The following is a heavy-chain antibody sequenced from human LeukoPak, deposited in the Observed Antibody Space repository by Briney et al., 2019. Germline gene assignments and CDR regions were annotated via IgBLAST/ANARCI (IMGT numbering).Heavy chain of an antibody. V-gene: IGHV3-48*02. CDR1: GFTFSTYS. Sequence: GGSLRLSCAASGFTFSTYSMNWVRQAPGKGLEWFSYIVSSSNTINYADSVKGRFTISRDNAKNSLYLHMNSLRDEDTAVYFCASLRIYAFDIWGQGTMVTVSS. CDR2: IVSSSNTI. D-gene: IGHD5-12*01. CDR3: ASLRIYAFDI. J-gene: IGHJ3*02.